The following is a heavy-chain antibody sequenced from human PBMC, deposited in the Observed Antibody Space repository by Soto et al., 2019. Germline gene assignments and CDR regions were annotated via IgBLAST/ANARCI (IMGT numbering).Heavy chain of an antibody. V-gene: IGHV1-18*01. CDR2: ISTYNDTA. Sequence: ASVKVSCKASGYTFNRYGISWVRQAPGQGLEWMGWISTYNDTANHAQKFQGRVTMTADESTSTAYMELSSLRSDDTAVYYCASCAYSGSYFNWFDPWCQGTLVTVST. CDR3: ASCAYSGSYFNWFDP. CDR1: GYTFNRYG. D-gene: IGHD1-26*01. J-gene: IGHJ5*02.